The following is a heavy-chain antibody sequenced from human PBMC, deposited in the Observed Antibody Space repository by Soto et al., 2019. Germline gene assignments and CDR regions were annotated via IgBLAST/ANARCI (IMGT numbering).Heavy chain of an antibody. D-gene: IGHD2-2*03. Sequence: GESLKISCKTSGYSFISYWVAWVRQKPGKGLEWMRTFYAGDSTSTYSPSFQGQVTISVDKSISTAYLHLSSLKASDTAMYYCARIIGYCRNNDCSWTFDIWGQGTTVTVSS. CDR1: GYSFISYW. V-gene: IGHV5-51*01. J-gene: IGHJ3*02. CDR2: FYAGDSTS. CDR3: ARIIGYCRNNDCSWTFDI.